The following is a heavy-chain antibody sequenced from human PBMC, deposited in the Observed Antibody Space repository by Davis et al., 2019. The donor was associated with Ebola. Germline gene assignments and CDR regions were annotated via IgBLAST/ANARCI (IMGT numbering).Heavy chain of an antibody. CDR1: GYTFTSYG. CDR2: MNPNSGNT. V-gene: IGHV1-18*01. Sequence: ASVKVSCKASGYTFTSYGISWVRQATGQGLEWMGWMNPNSGNTGYAQKFQGRVTITADESTSTAYMELRSLRSDDTAVYYCARSVTMIVVVTHFDYWGQGTLVTVSS. D-gene: IGHD3-22*01. CDR3: ARSVTMIVVVTHFDY. J-gene: IGHJ4*02.